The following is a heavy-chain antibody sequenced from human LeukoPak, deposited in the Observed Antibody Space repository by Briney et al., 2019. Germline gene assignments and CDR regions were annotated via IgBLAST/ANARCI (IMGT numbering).Heavy chain of an antibody. V-gene: IGHV3-23*01. CDR3: AKSQFGGVFDGFDI. CDR1: GFPFSTYA. J-gene: IGHJ3*02. D-gene: IGHD3-16*01. Sequence: GGSLRLSCAASGFPFSTYAMSWVRQAPGKGLEWVSAISGSGASTYYADSVKGRFTISRDNSKNTLYVQMNSLRAEDTAVYYCAKSQFGGVFDGFDIWGQGTMVTVSS. CDR2: ISGSGAST.